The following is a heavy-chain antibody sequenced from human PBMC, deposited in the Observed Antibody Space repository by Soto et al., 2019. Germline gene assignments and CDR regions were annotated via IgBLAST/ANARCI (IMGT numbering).Heavy chain of an antibody. CDR3: ARGSAFQRKGNSDF. CDR1: GYKFADYN. Sequence: QVQLVQSGAEVKRPGASVKVSCTTSGYKFADYNMNWVRQATGRGLEWLGYMNSFSGGSDFAPKFQDRLTLTKNTSISTAYLELTNLRDDDTAVYYCARGSAFQRKGNSDFWGQGTPVTVSS. J-gene: IGHJ4*02. V-gene: IGHV1-8*02. CDR2: MNSFSGGS. D-gene: IGHD6-19*01.